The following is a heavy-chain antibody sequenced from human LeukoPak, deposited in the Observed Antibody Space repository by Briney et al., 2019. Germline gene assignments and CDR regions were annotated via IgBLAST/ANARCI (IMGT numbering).Heavy chain of an antibody. Sequence: SETLSLTCAVYGGSFSGYYWSWIRQPPGKGLEGIGEINHSGSTNHNPSLKSRVTISLDPSKTQFSLKLSSVTAADTAVYYCARRENRAHCSSTTPCYYYYGMDVWGQGTTVTVSS. V-gene: IGHV4-34*01. CDR3: ARRENRAHCSSTTPCYYYYGMDV. D-gene: IGHD2-2*01. J-gene: IGHJ6*02. CDR2: INHSGST. CDR1: GGSFSGYY.